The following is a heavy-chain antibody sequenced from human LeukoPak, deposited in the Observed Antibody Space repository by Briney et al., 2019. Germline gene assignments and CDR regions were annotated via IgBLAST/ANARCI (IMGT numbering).Heavy chain of an antibody. J-gene: IGHJ3*02. CDR3: AREEGIYDAFDI. CDR1: GFTVSSNY. CDR2: IYSGGST. Sequence: GGSLRLSCAASGFTVSSNYMSWVRQAPGKGLEWVSIIYSGGSTFYADSVKGRFTISRDNSKNTLYLQMNSLRAEDTAVYYCAREEGIYDAFDIWGQGTMVTVSS. V-gene: IGHV3-53*01.